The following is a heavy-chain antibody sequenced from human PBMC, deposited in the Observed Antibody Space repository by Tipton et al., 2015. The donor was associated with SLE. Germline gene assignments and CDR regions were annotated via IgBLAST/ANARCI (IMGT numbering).Heavy chain of an antibody. CDR3: ARRETGSGSYSKWGFDY. V-gene: IGHV4-61*09. J-gene: IGHJ4*02. CDR1: GGSISSGSYY. D-gene: IGHD3-10*01. CDR2: INHSGST. Sequence: TLSLTCTVSGGSISSGSYYWSWIRQPAGKGLEWIGEINHSGSTNYNPSLKSRVTISVDTSKNQFSLRLTSVTAADTAVYYCARRETGSGSYSKWGFDYWGQGTLVTVSS.